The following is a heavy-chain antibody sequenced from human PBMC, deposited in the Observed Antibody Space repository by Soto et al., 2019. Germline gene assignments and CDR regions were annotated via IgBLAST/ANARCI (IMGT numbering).Heavy chain of an antibody. Sequence: QVQLVQAGAGGRKPGSSVKVSCKASGGTFSRHAISWVRQAPGQGLGGMGGIIPIFGTANHAQKFQGRVTIIADESTSTVYMELSSLRSEDTAMYYCARGWGYDSNDYYYAYWGQGTLVIVSS. V-gene: IGHV1-69*01. CDR1: GGTFSRHA. CDR2: IIPIFGTA. CDR3: ARGWGYDSNDYYYAY. D-gene: IGHD3-22*01. J-gene: IGHJ4*02.